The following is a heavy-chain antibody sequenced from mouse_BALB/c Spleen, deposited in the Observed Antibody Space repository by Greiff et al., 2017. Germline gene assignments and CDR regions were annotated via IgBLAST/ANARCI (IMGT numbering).Heavy chain of an antibody. D-gene: IGHD3-3*01. J-gene: IGHJ3*01. Sequence: VKLVESGAELAKPGASVKMSCKASGYTFTSYWMHWVKQRPGQGLEWIGYINPSTGYTEYNQKFKDKATLTADKSSSTAYMQLSSLTSEDSAVYYCARRDLAGAWFAYWGQGTLVTVSA. CDR2: INPSTGYT. CDR1: GYTFTSYW. V-gene: IGHV1-7*01. CDR3: ARRDLAGAWFAY.